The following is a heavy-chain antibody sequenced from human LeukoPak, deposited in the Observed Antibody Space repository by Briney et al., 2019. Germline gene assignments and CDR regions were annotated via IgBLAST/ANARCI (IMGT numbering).Heavy chain of an antibody. D-gene: IGHD6-19*01. CDR1: GYDFTKYW. J-gene: IGHJ5*01. Sequence: GESLKISCKASGYDFTKYWIGWVRQMPGKGLEWMGIIYPRESETKYSPSFQGQVTISADKSITTAYLLWSSLKASDSAMYYCARQTSARYEDNWFDSWGQGTLVTVSS. V-gene: IGHV5-51*01. CDR2: IYPRESET. CDR3: ARQTSARYEDNWFDS.